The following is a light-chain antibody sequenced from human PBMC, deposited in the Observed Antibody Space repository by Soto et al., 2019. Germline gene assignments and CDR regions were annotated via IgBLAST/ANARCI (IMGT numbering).Light chain of an antibody. CDR3: QQYYSSPPLT. CDR1: QSVSSSY. Sequence: EIVLTQSPGTLSLSPGERATLSCRASQSVSSSYLAWYQQKPGKAPRLLIYGASSRATGIPDRFSGSGSGTDFTLTISRLEPEDFAVYYWQQYYSSPPLTCGGGTKVEIK. J-gene: IGKJ4*01. CDR2: GAS. V-gene: IGKV3-20*01.